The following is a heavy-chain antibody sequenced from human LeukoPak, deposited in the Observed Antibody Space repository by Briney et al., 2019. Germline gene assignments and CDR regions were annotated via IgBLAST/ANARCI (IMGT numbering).Heavy chain of an antibody. Sequence: GGSLRLSCAASGFTVSTNYMSCVRQAPGKGLEWVSVIYSGDTTFYADSVRGKFTISRDNSKNTLYLQMNSLRAEDTAVYYCASILRSSSGYYFDYWGQGTLVTVSS. J-gene: IGHJ4*02. CDR2: IYSGDTT. D-gene: IGHD3-10*01. V-gene: IGHV3-66*01. CDR1: GFTVSTNY. CDR3: ASILRSSSGYYFDY.